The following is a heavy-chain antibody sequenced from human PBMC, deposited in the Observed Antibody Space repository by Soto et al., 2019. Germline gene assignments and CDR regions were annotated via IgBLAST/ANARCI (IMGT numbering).Heavy chain of an antibody. V-gene: IGHV3-33*01. CDR2: IWYDGSNK. CDR1: GFTFSSYG. CDR3: ASAAFRELDGFAG. Sequence: QVQLVESGGGVVQPGRSLRLSCAASGFTFSSYGMHWVRQAPGKGLEWVAVIWYDGSNKYYADSVKGRFTICRDNSKNTLYLQMNGLRAEDTAVYYCASAAFRELDGFAGWGQGTLVTVSS. J-gene: IGHJ4*02. D-gene: IGHD3-16*01.